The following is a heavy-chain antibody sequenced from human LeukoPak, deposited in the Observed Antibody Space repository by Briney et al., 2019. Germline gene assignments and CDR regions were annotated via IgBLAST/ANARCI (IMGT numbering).Heavy chain of an antibody. V-gene: IGHV4-59*08. J-gene: IGHJ5*02. Sequence: SETLSLTCTVSGGSISSYYWSWIRQPPGKGLDWIGYIYYSGSTNYNPSLKSRVTISVDTSKNQFSLKLSSVTAADTAVYYCARHVRALDHWGQGTLVTVSS. CDR2: IYYSGST. CDR1: GGSISSYY. D-gene: IGHD3-10*02. CDR3: ARHVRALDH.